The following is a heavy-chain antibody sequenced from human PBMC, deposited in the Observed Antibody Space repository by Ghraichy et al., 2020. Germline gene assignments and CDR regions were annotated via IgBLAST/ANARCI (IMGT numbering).Heavy chain of an antibody. CDR3: ARDFYGSTWYGYFHH. D-gene: IGHD6-13*01. CDR2: ISSSGSTT. J-gene: IGHJ1*01. Sequence: GGSLRLSCAASGFTFSDYYMSWIRQAPGKGLEWVSYISSSGSTTYYADSVKGRFTIFRDNAQNSLYLQMNSLRAEDTAVYYCARDFYGSTWYGYFHHWGQGTLVTVSS. V-gene: IGHV3-11*01. CDR1: GFTFSDYY.